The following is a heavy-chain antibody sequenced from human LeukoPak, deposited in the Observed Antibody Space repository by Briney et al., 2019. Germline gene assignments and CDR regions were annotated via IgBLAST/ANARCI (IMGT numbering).Heavy chain of an antibody. CDR2: ISGSGGST. V-gene: IGHV3-23*01. CDR1: GFTFSSYA. Sequence: GGSLRLSCAASGFTFSSYAMSWVRQAPGKGLEWVSAISGSGGSTYYADSVKGRFTISRDNSKNTLYLQMNSLRAEDTAVYYCAKADCSSTSCYLSCFDYWGQGTLVTVSS. J-gene: IGHJ4*02. D-gene: IGHD2-2*01. CDR3: AKADCSSTSCYLSCFDY.